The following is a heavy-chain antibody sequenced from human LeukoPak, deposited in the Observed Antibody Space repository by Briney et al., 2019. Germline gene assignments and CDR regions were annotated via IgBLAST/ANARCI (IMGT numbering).Heavy chain of an antibody. Sequence: ASVTVSCKASGYTFTGYYMHWVRQAPGQGLEWMGWINPNSGGTNYAQKFQGRVTMTRDTSISTAYMELSRLRSDDTAVYYCARPRYAGYYYMDVWGKGTTVTVSS. V-gene: IGHV1-2*02. CDR2: INPNSGGT. J-gene: IGHJ6*03. D-gene: IGHD3-16*01. CDR1: GYTFTGYY. CDR3: ARPRYAGYYYMDV.